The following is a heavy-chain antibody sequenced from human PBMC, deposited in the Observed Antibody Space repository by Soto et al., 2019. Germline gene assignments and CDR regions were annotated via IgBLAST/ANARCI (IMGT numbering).Heavy chain of an antibody. Sequence: GESLKISCKGSGYSFTSYWIGWVRQMPGKGLEWMGIIYPGDSDTRYSPSFQGQVTISADKSISTAYLQWSSLKASDTAMYYCARRISSGWYGYYYGMDVWGQRTTVTVSS. V-gene: IGHV5-51*01. D-gene: IGHD6-19*01. CDR3: ARRISSGWYGYYYGMDV. CDR2: IYPGDSDT. J-gene: IGHJ6*02. CDR1: GYSFTSYW.